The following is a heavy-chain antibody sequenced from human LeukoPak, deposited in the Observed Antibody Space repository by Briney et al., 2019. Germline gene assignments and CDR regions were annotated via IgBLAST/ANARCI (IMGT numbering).Heavy chain of an antibody. D-gene: IGHD3-10*01. CDR1: GRSFSGYY. J-gene: IGHJ3*02. Sequence: TETLSLTCAVYGRSFSGYYWSWIRQPPGKGLEWIGEINHSGSTNYNPSLKSRDTISVDTSKNQFSLKLSSVTAADTAVYYCARGPLLWSRNAFDIWGQGTMVTVSS. V-gene: IGHV4-34*01. CDR3: ARGPLLWSRNAFDI. CDR2: INHSGST.